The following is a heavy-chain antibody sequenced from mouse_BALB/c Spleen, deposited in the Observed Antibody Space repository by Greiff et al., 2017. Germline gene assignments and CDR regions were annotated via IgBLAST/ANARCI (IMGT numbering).Heavy chain of an antibody. D-gene: IGHD1-1*01. CDR2: ISYDGSN. CDR1: GYSITSGYY. CDR3: ARGFITAYFDV. V-gene: IGHV3-6*02. J-gene: IGHJ1*01. Sequence: EVKVEESGPGLVKPSQSLSLTCSVTGYSITSGYYWNWIRQFPGNKLEWMGYISYDGSNNYNPSLKNRISITRDTSKNQFFLKLNSVTTEDTATYYCARGFITAYFDVWGAGTTVTVSS.